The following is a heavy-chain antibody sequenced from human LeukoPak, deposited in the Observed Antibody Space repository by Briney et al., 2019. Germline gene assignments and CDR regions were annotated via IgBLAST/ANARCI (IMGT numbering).Heavy chain of an antibody. V-gene: IGHV3-23*01. J-gene: IGHJ4*02. Sequence: GGSLRLSCAASGFTLSTYAMSWVRQTPGKGLEWVAATSSSDAGTYHADSVRGRFTISRDNSKNTLYLQMNSLRAEDAAVYFCAKAPVTSCRGAYCYPFDSWGQGTMVTVSS. CDR1: GFTLSTYA. D-gene: IGHD2-21*01. CDR2: TSSSDAGT. CDR3: AKAPVTSCRGAYCYPFDS.